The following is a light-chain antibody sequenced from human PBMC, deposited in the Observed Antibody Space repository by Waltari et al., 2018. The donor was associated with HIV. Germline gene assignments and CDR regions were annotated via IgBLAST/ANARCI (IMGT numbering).Light chain of an antibody. CDR1: QTVHSD. V-gene: IGKV3-15*01. CDR2: GAS. Sequence: DIVMTQSPATLSVSPGERAALSCRASQTVHSDLAWYQQKPGQPPRLLVYGASTRPTGIPARFSGSGYGTDFTLIIISLQSDDFAIYFCQQYKYWPLTFDRGTKMEIK. J-gene: IGKJ4*02. CDR3: QQYKYWPLT.